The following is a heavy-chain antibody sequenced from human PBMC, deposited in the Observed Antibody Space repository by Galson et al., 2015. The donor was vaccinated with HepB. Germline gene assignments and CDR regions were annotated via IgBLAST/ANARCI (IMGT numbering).Heavy chain of an antibody. J-gene: IGHJ5*02. CDR2: IYYSGST. CDR1: GGSISSSSYY. CDR3: ARQLTSSWSRPFDP. Sequence: SETLSLTCTVSGGSISSSSYYWGWIRQPPGKGLEWIGSIYYSGSTYYNPSLKSRVTISVDTSKNQFSLKLSSVTAADTAVYYCARQLTSSWSRPFDPWGQGTLVTVSS. V-gene: IGHV4-39*01. D-gene: IGHD6-13*01.